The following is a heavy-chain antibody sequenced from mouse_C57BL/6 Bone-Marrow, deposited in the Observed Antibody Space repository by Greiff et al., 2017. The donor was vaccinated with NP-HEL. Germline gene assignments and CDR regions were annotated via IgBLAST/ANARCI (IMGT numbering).Heavy chain of an antibody. CDR2: INPNNGGT. CDR3: EGHFDY. CDR1: GYTFTDYY. Sequence: VQLQQSGPELVKPGASVKISCKASGYTFTDYYMNWVKQSHGKSLEWIGDINPNNGGTSYNQKFKGKATLTVDKSSSTAYMELRSLTSEDSAVYYCEGHFDYWGQGTTLTVSS. J-gene: IGHJ2*01. V-gene: IGHV1-26*01.